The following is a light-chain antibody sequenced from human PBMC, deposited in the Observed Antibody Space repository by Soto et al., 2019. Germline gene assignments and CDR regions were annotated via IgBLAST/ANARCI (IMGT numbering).Light chain of an antibody. V-gene: IGLV2-14*01. CDR2: DVS. J-gene: IGLJ2*01. CDR1: SSDVGGYNY. Sequence: QSALTQPASVSGSPGQSITSSCTGTSSDVGGYNYVSWYQQHPGKAPKLMIYDVSNRSSGVSNRFSGSKSGNTASLTISGLQGDDEADYYCSSYTSSSTLLGGGTKLTVL. CDR3: SSYTSSSTL.